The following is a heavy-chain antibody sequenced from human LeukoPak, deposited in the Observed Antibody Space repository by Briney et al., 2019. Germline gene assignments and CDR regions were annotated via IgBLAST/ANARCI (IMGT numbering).Heavy chain of an antibody. D-gene: IGHD6-19*01. Sequence: GGSLRLSCAASGSTFSSYSMNWVRQAPGKGPEWVSYISSSSSTIYYADSVKGRFTISRDNAKNSLYLQMNSLRAEDTAVYYCGASSGWYVSFDYWGQGTLVTVSS. J-gene: IGHJ4*02. V-gene: IGHV3-48*01. CDR2: ISSSSSTI. CDR3: GASSGWYVSFDY. CDR1: GSTFSSYS.